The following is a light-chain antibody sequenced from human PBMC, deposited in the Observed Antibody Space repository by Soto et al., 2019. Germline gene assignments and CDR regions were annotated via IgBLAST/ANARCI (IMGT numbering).Light chain of an antibody. J-gene: IGKJ1*01. CDR3: LQDYNYPRT. Sequence: AIQMTQSPSSLSASVGDRVTITCRASQGIRNDLGWYQQKPGEAPKLLIYAVSHLQSGVPSRFSGSGSGPDFTLTISSLQPEDFATYYCLQDYNYPRTFGQGTKVDIK. CDR1: QGIRND. V-gene: IGKV1-6*01. CDR2: AVS.